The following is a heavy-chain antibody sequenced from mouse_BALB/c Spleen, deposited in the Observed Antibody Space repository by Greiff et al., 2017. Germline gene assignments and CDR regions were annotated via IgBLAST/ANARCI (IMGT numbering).Heavy chain of an antibody. Sequence: EVQLQQSGPGLVKPSQSLSLTCTVTGYSITSDYAWNWIRQFPGNTLEWMGYISYSGSTSYNPSLKSRISITRDTSKNQFFLQLNSVTTEDTATYYCARRLYYGSSYYAMDYWGQGTSVTVSS. CDR3: ARRLYYGSSYYAMDY. CDR2: ISYSGST. V-gene: IGHV3-2*02. CDR1: GYSITSDYA. D-gene: IGHD1-1*01. J-gene: IGHJ4*01.